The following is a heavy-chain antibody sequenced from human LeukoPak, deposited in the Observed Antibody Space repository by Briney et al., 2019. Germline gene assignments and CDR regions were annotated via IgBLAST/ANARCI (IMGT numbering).Heavy chain of an antibody. D-gene: IGHD2-2*01. Sequence: SETLSLTCTVSGGSISSYYWSWIRQPAGKGLEWIGRIYTSGSTNYNPSLKSRVTMSVDTSKNQFSLKLSSVTAADTAVYYCARVGLYCSSTSCYDYYYYMGVWGKGTTVTISS. CDR2: IYTSGST. V-gene: IGHV4-4*07. CDR1: GGSISSYY. J-gene: IGHJ6*03. CDR3: ARVGLYCSSTSCYDYYYYMGV.